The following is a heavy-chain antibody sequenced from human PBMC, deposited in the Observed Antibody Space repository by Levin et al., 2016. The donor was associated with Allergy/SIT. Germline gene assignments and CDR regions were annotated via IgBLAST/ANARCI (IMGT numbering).Heavy chain of an antibody. CDR2: ISGSGGST. CDR3: AKDGDTYYDFWSAPMGAFDI. Sequence: GESLKISCAASGFTFSSYAMSWVRQAPGKGLEWVSAISGSGGSTYYADSVKGRFTISRDNSKNTLYLQMNSLRAEDTAVYYCAKDGDTYYDFWSAPMGAFDIWGQGTMVTVSS. J-gene: IGHJ3*02. CDR1: GFTFSSYA. V-gene: IGHV3-23*01. D-gene: IGHD3-3*01.